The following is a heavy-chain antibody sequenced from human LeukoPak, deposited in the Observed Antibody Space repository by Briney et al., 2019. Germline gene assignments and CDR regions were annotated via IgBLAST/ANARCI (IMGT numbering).Heavy chain of an antibody. J-gene: IGHJ5*02. CDR2: IYYSGST. D-gene: IGHD6-13*01. Sequence: SETLSLTCTVSGGSISSSSYYWGWIRQPPGKELEWIGTIYYSGSTYYNPSLKSRVTISVDTSKNQFSLKLSSVTAADTAVYYCARDKKQLVRWFDPWGQGTLVTVSS. CDR3: ARDKKQLVRWFDP. CDR1: GGSISSSSYY. V-gene: IGHV4-39*07.